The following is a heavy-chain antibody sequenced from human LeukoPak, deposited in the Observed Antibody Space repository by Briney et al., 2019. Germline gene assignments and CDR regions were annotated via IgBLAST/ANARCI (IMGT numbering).Heavy chain of an antibody. Sequence: SGGSLRLSCAASGFTFSSYSMNWVRQAPGKGLEWVSSISSSSSYIYFADSVKGRFTISRDNAKNSLYLQMNSLRAEDTAVYYCARDLGGVVVITQDAFDIWGQGTMVTVSS. CDR3: ARDLGGVVVITQDAFDI. CDR2: ISSSSSYI. J-gene: IGHJ3*02. V-gene: IGHV3-21*01. D-gene: IGHD3-22*01. CDR1: GFTFSSYS.